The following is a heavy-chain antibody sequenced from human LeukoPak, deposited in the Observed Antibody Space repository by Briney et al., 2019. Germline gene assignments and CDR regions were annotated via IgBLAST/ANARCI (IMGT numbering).Heavy chain of an antibody. CDR1: GFTFSGSA. D-gene: IGHD3-10*01. J-gene: IGHJ4*02. Sequence: GGSLRLSCAASGFTFSGSALHWVRQASGKGLEWVGRIRSTANGYATAYAASVKGRFTISRDDSKNTAYLQMDSLKTEDTAVYYCTGNYYASGSYADFDYWGQGTLVTVSS. V-gene: IGHV3-73*01. CDR2: IRSTANGYAT. CDR3: TGNYYASGSYADFDY.